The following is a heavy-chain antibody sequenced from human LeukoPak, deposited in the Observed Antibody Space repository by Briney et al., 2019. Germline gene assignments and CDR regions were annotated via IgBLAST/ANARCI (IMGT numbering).Heavy chain of an antibody. CDR1: GFTFSSYS. D-gene: IGHD1-26*01. V-gene: IGHV3-23*01. J-gene: IGHJ4*02. CDR3: AKGGNYYRYFDY. CDR2: ISGSGGNT. Sequence: GGSLRLSCAASGFTFSSYSMNWVRQAPGKGLEWVSGISGSGGNTYYADSVKGRFTISRDNSKNTLYLQMNSLRAEDTAVYYCAKGGNYYRYFDYWGQGTLVTVSS.